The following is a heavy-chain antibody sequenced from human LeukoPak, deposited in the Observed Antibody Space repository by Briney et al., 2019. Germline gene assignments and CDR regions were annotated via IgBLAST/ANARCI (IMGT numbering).Heavy chain of an antibody. CDR1: GFTFSSYS. CDR2: ISSSISYI. V-gene: IGHV3-21*01. CDR3: ARAEYYYDSSGRDY. J-gene: IGHJ4*02. Sequence: GGSLRLSCAASGFTFSSYSMNWVRQAPGKGLEWVSSISSSISYIYYADSVKGRFTISRDNAKNSLYLQMNSLRAEDTAVYYCARAEYYYDSSGRDYWGQGTLVTVSS. D-gene: IGHD3-22*01.